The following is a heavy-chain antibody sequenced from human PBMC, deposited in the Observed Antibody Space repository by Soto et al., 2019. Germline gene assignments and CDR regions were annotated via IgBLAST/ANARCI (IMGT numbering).Heavy chain of an antibody. CDR1: GGSISSGDYY. V-gene: IGHV4-30-4*01. J-gene: IGHJ5*02. CDR3: ARVGTMVRGVSPWWFDP. Sequence: SETLSLTCTVSGGSISSGDYYWSWIRQPPGKGLEWIGYIYYSGSTYYNPSLKSRVTISVDRSKNQFSLKLSSVTAADTAVYYCARVGTMVRGVSPWWFDPWGQGTLVTVSS. D-gene: IGHD3-10*01. CDR2: IYYSGST.